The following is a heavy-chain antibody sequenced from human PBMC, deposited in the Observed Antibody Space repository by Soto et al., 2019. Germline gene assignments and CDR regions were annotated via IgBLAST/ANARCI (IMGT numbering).Heavy chain of an antibody. CDR3: VKGSEVARQELDY. CDR2: ISFDGNDK. V-gene: IGHV3-30*18. CDR1: GFSFSNCG. Sequence: QVQLVESGGGVVQPGRSLRLSCAASGFSFSNCGMHWVRQAPGKGLEWVAAISFDGNDKYYLESVKGRFTISRDNSKNTLFLQMNSLRVEDTAVYYCVKGSEVARQELDYWGQGTLVTVSS. J-gene: IGHJ4*02. D-gene: IGHD2-15*01.